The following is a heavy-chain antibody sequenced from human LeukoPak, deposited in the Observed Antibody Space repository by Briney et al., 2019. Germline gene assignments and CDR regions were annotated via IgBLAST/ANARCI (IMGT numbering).Heavy chain of an antibody. Sequence: GRSLRLSCAASGFTFSSYSMNWVRQAPGKGLEWVSSISSSSSYIYYADSVKGRFTISRDNAKNSLYLQMNSLRAEDTAVYYCAREGSSSSLMDYWGQGTLVTVSS. D-gene: IGHD6-6*01. CDR2: ISSSSSYI. V-gene: IGHV3-21*01. J-gene: IGHJ4*02. CDR3: AREGSSSSLMDY. CDR1: GFTFSSYS.